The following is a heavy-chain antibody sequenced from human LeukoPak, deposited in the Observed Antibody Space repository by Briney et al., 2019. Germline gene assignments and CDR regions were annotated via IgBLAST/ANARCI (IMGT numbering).Heavy chain of an antibody. CDR1: GYTFTSYY. CDR3: ARGGRGGYYFDY. CDR2: INPSGGST. Sequence: GASVKVSCKAPGYTFTSYYMHWVRQASGQGLEWMGIINPSGGSTSYAQKFQGRVTMTRDTSTSTVYMELSSLRSEDTAVYYCARGGRGGYYFDYWGQGTLVTVSS. J-gene: IGHJ4*02. V-gene: IGHV1-46*01. D-gene: IGHD3-16*01.